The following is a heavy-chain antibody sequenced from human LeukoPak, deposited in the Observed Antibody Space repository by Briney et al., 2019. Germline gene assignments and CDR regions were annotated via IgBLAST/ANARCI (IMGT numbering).Heavy chain of an antibody. CDR1: GYTFTSYY. CDR3: ARVVPAAIGGHWFDP. CDR2: INPSGGST. D-gene: IGHD2-2*02. Sequence: GASVKVSCKASGYTFTSYYMHWVRQAPGQGLEWMGIINPSGGSTSYAQKFQGRVTMTRDTSTSTVYMELSSLRSEDTAVYYCARVVPAAIGGHWFDPWGQGTLVTVSS. J-gene: IGHJ5*02. V-gene: IGHV1-46*01.